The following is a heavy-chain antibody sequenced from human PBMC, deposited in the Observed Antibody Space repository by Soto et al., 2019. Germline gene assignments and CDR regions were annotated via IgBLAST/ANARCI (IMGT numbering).Heavy chain of an antibody. D-gene: IGHD2-15*01. J-gene: IGHJ4*02. CDR3: ARTCRSGGSCYLEY. V-gene: IGHV1-18*01. CDR1: GYSFSSFG. CDR2: VSVPSGDT. Sequence: ASVKVSCKASGYSFSSFGISWVRQAPGQGLEWVGWVSVPSGDTSSAQNFQGRVTVTTDTSTSTAYMEVGSLRTDDTAVYYCARTCRSGGSCYLEYWGEGTLVTVSS.